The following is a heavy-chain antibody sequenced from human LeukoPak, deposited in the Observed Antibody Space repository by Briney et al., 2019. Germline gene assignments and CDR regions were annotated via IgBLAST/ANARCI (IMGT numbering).Heavy chain of an antibody. CDR1: GYTFTSYY. Sequence: ASVTVSCRASGYTFTSYYMHWVRQAPGQGLEWMGIINPSGGSTSYAQKFQGRVTMTRDMSTSTVYMELSSLRSEDTAVYYCARGVVINSYYYYMDVWGKGTTVTVSS. D-gene: IGHD3-22*01. CDR3: ARGVVINSYYYYMDV. CDR2: INPSGGST. V-gene: IGHV1-46*01. J-gene: IGHJ6*03.